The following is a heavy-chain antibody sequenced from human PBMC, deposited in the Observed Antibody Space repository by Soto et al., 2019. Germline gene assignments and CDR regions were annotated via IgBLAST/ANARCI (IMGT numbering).Heavy chain of an antibody. CDR3: ARGYYCGSGGPTPGGMDV. Sequence: QVHLVQSGAEVKKPGASVKVSCKASGYTFTNYDINWVRQAPGQGLEWMGWISTYTGNTNYAQKLQGSVTMTTATATRTAYMELRGRRADATAVCYCARGYYCGSGGPTPGGMDVWGQGATVTVSS. J-gene: IGHJ6*02. CDR1: GYTFTNYD. CDR2: ISTYTGNT. V-gene: IGHV1-18*01. D-gene: IGHD3-10*01.